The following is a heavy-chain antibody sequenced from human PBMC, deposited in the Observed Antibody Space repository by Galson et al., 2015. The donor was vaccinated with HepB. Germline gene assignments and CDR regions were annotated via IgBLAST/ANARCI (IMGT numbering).Heavy chain of an antibody. V-gene: IGHV3-15*01. CDR3: TTTVRPEDFVDY. Sequence: SLRLSCAASGFTFSDAWMNWVRQAPGKGLEWVGRIKSRTFGGTADYGTPVKGRFTISRDDSKHTLSLLMNSLKTEDTAVYYCTTTVRPEDFVDYWGQGSTVTVSS. CDR1: GFTFSDAW. J-gene: IGHJ4*02. D-gene: IGHD1-14*01. CDR2: IKSRTFGGTA.